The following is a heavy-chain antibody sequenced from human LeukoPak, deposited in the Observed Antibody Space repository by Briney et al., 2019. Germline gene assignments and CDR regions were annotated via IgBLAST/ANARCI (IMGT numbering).Heavy chain of an antibody. CDR1: GFTFSSYV. Sequence: VGSLRLSCAASGFTFSSYVMSSVRQAPGKRLEWVANVKQDGSVKYYVDTVKGRFTISRENAKNSLYLQINSLRAEDTAVYYCASVMYYYDSSGYYQYYFDYWGQGTLVTVSS. V-gene: IGHV3-7*01. J-gene: IGHJ4*02. D-gene: IGHD3-22*01. CDR2: VKQDGSVK. CDR3: ASVMYYYDSSGYYQYYFDY.